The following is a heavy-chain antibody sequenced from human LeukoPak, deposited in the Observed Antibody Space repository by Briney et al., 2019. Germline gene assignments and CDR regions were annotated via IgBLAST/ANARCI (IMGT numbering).Heavy chain of an antibody. CDR3: GRVGVGAVAGNYLDY. CDR2: IYRDGST. V-gene: IGHV3-53*04. Sequence: GGSLRLSCAASGFTVSTNYMSWVRQAPGKGLDWVSIIYRDGSTFYADSVKGRFTISRHNSKNTLYLQMNSLRPEDTAVYYCGRVGVGAVAGNYLDYWGQGTLVTVSS. CDR1: GFTVSTNY. J-gene: IGHJ4*02. D-gene: IGHD6-19*01.